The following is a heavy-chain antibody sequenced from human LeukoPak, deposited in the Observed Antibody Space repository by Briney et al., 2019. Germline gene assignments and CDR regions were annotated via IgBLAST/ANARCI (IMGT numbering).Heavy chain of an antibody. D-gene: IGHD3-16*01. V-gene: IGHV4-34*01. CDR1: GGSFSGYY. CDR3: ARGLGYGTDY. CDR2: INHSGST. Sequence: SETLSLTCAVYGGSFSGYYWSWIRQPPGKGLEWIGEINHSGSTNYNPSLKSRVTISVDTSKNQFSLKLSSVTAADTAVYYCARGLGYGTDYWGRGTLVTVSS. J-gene: IGHJ4*02.